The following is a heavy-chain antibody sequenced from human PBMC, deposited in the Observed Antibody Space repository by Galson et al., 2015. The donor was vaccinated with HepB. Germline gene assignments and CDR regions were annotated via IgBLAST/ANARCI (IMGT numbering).Heavy chain of an antibody. CDR2: FDPEDGET. CDR3: ATVILVDCSSTSCYTLDY. J-gene: IGHJ4*02. CDR1: GYTLTELS. V-gene: IGHV1-24*01. Sequence: SVKVSCKVSGYTLTELSMHWVRQAPGKGLEWMGGFDPEDGETIYAQKFQGRVTMTEDTSTDTAYVELSSLRSEDTAVYYCATVILVDCSSTSCYTLDYWGQGTLVTISS. D-gene: IGHD2-2*02.